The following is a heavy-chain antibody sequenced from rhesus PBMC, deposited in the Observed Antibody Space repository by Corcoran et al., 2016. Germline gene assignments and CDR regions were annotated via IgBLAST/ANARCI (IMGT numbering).Heavy chain of an antibody. J-gene: IGHJ4*01. CDR2: IYGNSAST. CDR1: GGSISGSYY. Sequence: QVQLQQWGEGLVKPSETLSLTCAVYGGSISGSYYWSWIRQPPGKGLEWIGYIYGNSASTNYNPSLQNRVTISKDTAKNQFSVKLSAVTAADTAVYYCARDPWGTGSGCYQDDWGQGVLVTVAS. CDR3: ARDPWGTGSGCYQDD. V-gene: IGHV4-73*01. D-gene: IGHD2-21*01.